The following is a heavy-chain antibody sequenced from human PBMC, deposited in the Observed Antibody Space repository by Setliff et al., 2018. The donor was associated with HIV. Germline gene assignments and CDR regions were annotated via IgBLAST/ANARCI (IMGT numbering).Heavy chain of an antibody. D-gene: IGHD3-10*01. CDR1: GGTFSSYA. Sequence: VKVSCKASGGTFSSYAISWVRQAPGQGLEWMGGIIPMLDIANYAQKFQGRVTITRDTSASTAYMELSSLRSEDTAVYYCATGSVLLWFGELPNYWGQGTLVTVSS. CDR3: ATGSVLLWFGELPNY. J-gene: IGHJ4*02. CDR2: IIPMLDIA. V-gene: IGHV1-69*10.